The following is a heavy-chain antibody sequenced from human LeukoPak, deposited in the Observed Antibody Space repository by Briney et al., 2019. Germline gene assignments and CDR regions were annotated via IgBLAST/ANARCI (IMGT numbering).Heavy chain of an antibody. CDR1: GFTFSDYY. CDR2: ISSSGSTI. D-gene: IGHD6-19*01. V-gene: IGHV3-11*01. J-gene: IGHJ4*02. CDR3: ARARIAVADNYFVY. Sequence: PGGSLRLSCAASGFTFSDYYMSWIRQAPGKGLEWVSYISSSGSTIYYADSVKGRFTISRDNAKNSLYLQMNSLRAEDTAVYYCARARIAVADNYFVYWGQGTLVTVSS.